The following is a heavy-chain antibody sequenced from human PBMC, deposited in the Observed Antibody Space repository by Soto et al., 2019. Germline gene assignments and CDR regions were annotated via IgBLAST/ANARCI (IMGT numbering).Heavy chain of an antibody. Sequence: PGGSLRLSCAASGFTFSSYWMSWVRQAPEKGLEWVANIKQDGNDLYFVDSVKGRFTISRDNAKNSLYLHMSSLRAEDTGVYYCARTIFEVVTHSSYMDVWGKGTTVTVSS. CDR2: IKQDGNDL. D-gene: IGHD3-3*01. J-gene: IGHJ6*03. CDR1: GFTFSSYW. CDR3: ARTIFEVVTHSSYMDV. V-gene: IGHV3-7*01.